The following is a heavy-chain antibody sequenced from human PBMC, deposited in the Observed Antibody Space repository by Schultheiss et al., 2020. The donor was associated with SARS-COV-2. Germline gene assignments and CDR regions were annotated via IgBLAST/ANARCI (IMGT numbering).Heavy chain of an antibody. Sequence: SETLSLTCAVYGGSFSGYYWSWIRQPPGKGLEWIGYIYYSGSTNYNPSLKSRVTISVDTSKNQFSLKLSSVTAADTAVYYCAGSKRVVVAATLDVWGKGTTVTVSS. CDR1: GGSFSGYY. D-gene: IGHD2-15*01. V-gene: IGHV4-59*12. J-gene: IGHJ6*04. CDR3: AGSKRVVVAATLDV. CDR2: IYYSGST.